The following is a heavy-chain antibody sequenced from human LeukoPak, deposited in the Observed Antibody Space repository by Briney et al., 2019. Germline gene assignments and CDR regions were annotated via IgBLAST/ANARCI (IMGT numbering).Heavy chain of an antibody. J-gene: IGHJ3*02. CDR1: GGSISSSSYY. Sequence: SETLSLTCTVSGGSISSSSYYWGWIRQPPGKGLEWIGSIYYSGSTYYNPSLKSRVTISVDTSKNQFSLKLSSVTAADTAVYYCAPRRLRGAFDIWGQGTMVTVSS. V-gene: IGHV4-39*07. CDR3: APRRLRGAFDI. D-gene: IGHD3-10*01. CDR2: IYYSGST.